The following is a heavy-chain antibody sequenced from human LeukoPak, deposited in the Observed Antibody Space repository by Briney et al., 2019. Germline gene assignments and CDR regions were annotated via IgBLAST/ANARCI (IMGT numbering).Heavy chain of an antibody. CDR1: GDSNTSTSF. CDR2: IHDRGIT. D-gene: IGHD1-1*01. J-gene: IGHJ4*02. CDR3: ARERPPSQLIDH. Sequence: SETLSLTCTVSGDSNTSTSFWSWIRQPPGKRPEWIGNIHDRGITNYNPSLKNRVTIALDTSTNQFSLNLRSVTAADTAVYYCARERPPSQLIDHWGQGTPVTVSS. V-gene: IGHV4-59*01.